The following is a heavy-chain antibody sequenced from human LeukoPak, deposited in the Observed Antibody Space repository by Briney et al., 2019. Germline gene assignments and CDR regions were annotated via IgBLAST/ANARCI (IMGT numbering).Heavy chain of an antibody. V-gene: IGHV4-59*01. CDR2: IYYSGST. CDR3: ASLNTYGYNYFDY. J-gene: IGHJ4*02. Sequence: PSETLSLTCTVSGGSINSYYWNWIRQPPGKGLEWIGYIYYSGSTNYNPSLKSRVTISVDTSKTQFSLKLTSVTAADTAVYYCASLNTYGYNYFDYWGQGTLVTVSS. CDR1: GGSINSYY. D-gene: IGHD5-18*01.